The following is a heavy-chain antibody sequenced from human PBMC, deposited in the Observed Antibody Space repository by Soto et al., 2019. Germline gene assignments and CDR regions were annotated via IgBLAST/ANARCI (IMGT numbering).Heavy chain of an antibody. Sequence: GGSLRLSCSASGFIFNMYWMHWVRQSPGKGLVWISRIYNDGTYSDYADSVRGRFTISRDNVNDTLYLQMNNLRAEDSGLYYCTRGPRPISTGTGAYWGQGTQVTVSS. CDR1: GFIFNMYW. V-gene: IGHV3-74*01. D-gene: IGHD3-10*01. J-gene: IGHJ4*02. CDR3: TRGPRPISTGTGAY. CDR2: IYNDGTYS.